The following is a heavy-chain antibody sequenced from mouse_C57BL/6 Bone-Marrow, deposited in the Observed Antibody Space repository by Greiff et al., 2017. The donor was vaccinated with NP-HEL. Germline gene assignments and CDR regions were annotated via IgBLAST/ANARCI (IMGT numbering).Heavy chain of an antibody. V-gene: IGHV2-6*01. D-gene: IGHD2-3*01. CDR3: AVLDGYYDDYYAMDY. CDR2: IWGVGST. CDR1: GFSLTSYG. Sequence: VQVVESGPGLVAPSQSLSITCTVSGFSLTSYGVDWVRQSPGKGLEWLGVIWGVGSTNYNSALKSRLSISKDNSKSQVFLKMNSLQTDDTAMYYCAVLDGYYDDYYAMDYWGQGTSVTVSS. J-gene: IGHJ4*01.